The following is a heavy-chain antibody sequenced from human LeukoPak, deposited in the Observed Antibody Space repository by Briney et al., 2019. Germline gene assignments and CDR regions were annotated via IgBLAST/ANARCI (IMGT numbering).Heavy chain of an antibody. CDR1: GFTFSSYS. CDR3: ARDKYGGNSNAFDI. CDR2: ISSSTTYI. Sequence: GGSLRLSCAASGFTFSSYSMNWVRQAPGKGLEWVSSISSSTTYISYADSVKGRFTISRDNAKNTLCLQMNSLRAEDTAVYYCARDKYGGNSNAFDIWGQGTLVTVSS. D-gene: IGHD4-23*01. J-gene: IGHJ3*02. V-gene: IGHV3-21*01.